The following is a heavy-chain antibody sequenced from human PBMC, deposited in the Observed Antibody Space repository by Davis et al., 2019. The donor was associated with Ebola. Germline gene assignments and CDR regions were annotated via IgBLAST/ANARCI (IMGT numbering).Heavy chain of an antibody. CDR1: GYTFTGYY. J-gene: IGHJ4*02. CDR2: INPNSGDT. Sequence: ASVKVSCKASGYTFTGYYMHWVRQAPGQGLEWMGWINPNSGDTNYAQNFLGRVTMTRDTSISTAYMELSRLRSDDTAVYYCATPGGRSGIYVVPGYFDYWGQGTLVTVSS. CDR3: ATPGGRSGIYVVPGYFDY. V-gene: IGHV1-2*02. D-gene: IGHD1-26*01.